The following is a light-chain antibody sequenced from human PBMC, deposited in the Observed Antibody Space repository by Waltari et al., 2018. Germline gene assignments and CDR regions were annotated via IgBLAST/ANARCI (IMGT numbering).Light chain of an antibody. Sequence: IVVTQSPLSLPVTPGEPASISCTSTRSLLHSNGFHYVDWYLQRPGQSPQLLIYLVSNRASGVPDRFSGGGSGTDFTLKISRVEAEDVGVYYCMQALETPWTFGQGTRLEI. CDR3: MQALETPWT. V-gene: IGKV2-28*01. CDR1: RSLLHSNGFHY. J-gene: IGKJ1*01. CDR2: LVS.